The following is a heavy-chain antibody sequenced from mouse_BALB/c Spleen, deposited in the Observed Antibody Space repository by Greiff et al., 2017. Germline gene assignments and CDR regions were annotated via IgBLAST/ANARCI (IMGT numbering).Heavy chain of an antibody. V-gene: IGHV5-17*02. D-gene: IGHD1-1*01. CDR3: AREGHYYGSSYAMDY. CDR1: GFTFSSFG. Sequence: DVMLVESGGGLVQPGGSRKLSCAASGFTFSSFGMHWVRQAPEKGLEWVAYISSGSSTIYYADTVKGRFTISRDNPKNTPFLQMTSLRSEDTAMYYCAREGHYYGSSYAMDYWGQGTSVTVSS. CDR2: ISSGSSTI. J-gene: IGHJ4*01.